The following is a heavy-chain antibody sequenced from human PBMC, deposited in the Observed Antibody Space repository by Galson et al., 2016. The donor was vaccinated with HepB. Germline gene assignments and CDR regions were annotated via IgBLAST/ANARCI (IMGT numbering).Heavy chain of an antibody. CDR3: ARDMLSPYGSESYYTLRRFSAFDI. D-gene: IGHD3-10*01. J-gene: IGHJ3*02. CDR1: GFTFSSYS. V-gene: IGHV3-48*02. CDR2: ISGSSSSI. Sequence: LRLSCAASGFTFSSYSMNWVRQAPGKGLEWVSYISGSSSSIYYADSVKGRFIISRDNAKKSLYLQMNSLRDEDTAVYYCARDMLSPYGSESYYTLRRFSAFDIWGQGTMVTVSS.